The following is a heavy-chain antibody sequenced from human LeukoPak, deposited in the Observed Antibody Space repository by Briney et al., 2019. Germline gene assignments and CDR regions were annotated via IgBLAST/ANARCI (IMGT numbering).Heavy chain of an antibody. V-gene: IGHV3-33*01. CDR3: ATHHSTKGFDY. J-gene: IGHJ4*02. D-gene: IGHD2-15*01. Sequence: GGSLRLSCAASGFTFRSYGMHWVRQAPGKGLDWVAITWYDGSNKYYADSVKGRFIISKDNSKNTLYLQMNSLRAEDTAVYYCATHHSTKGFDYWGQGTLVTVSS. CDR1: GFTFRSYG. CDR2: TWYDGSNK.